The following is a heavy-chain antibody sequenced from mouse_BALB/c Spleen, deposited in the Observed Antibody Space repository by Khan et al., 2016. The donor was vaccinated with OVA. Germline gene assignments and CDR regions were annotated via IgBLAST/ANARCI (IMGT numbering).Heavy chain of an antibody. D-gene: IGHD1-1*01. CDR2: VSTGGSYT. CDR1: GFTFSTYG. V-gene: IGHV5-6*01. CDR3: TRLAYYYDSEGFAY. Sequence: EVELVESGGDLVKPGGSLKPSCAASGFTFSTYGMSWVRQTPDKRLEWVATVSTGGSYTYYTDSVKGRFTISRDNAKNTLYLQLSGLTSEDTAMVYCTRLAYYYDSEGFAYWGQGTLVTVSA. J-gene: IGHJ3*01.